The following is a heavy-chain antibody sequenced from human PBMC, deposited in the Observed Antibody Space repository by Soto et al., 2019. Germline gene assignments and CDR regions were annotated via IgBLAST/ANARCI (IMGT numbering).Heavy chain of an antibody. V-gene: IGHV3-74*01. CDR1: GFTFSSYW. D-gene: IGHD6-19*01. CDR2: TNSDGSDT. Sequence: EVQLVESGGGLVQPGGSLRLSCAASGFTFSSYWMYWVRQAAGKGLVWVSRTNSDGSDTSYANSVKGRFTISRDTAKNTLYLQMNGLRAADTAVYDCARDRGWSLFDFWGQGTLVTVSS. CDR3: ARDRGWSLFDF. J-gene: IGHJ4*02.